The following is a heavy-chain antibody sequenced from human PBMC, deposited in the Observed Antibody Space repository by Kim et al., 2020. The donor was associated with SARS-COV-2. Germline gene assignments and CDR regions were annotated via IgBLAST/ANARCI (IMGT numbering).Heavy chain of an antibody. Sequence: YADSVKGRFTISRDNAKNSLYLQMNSLRDEDTAVYYCARDGIAKEMATIIWGQGTLVTVSS. CDR3: ARDGIAKEMATII. D-gene: IGHD5-12*01. V-gene: IGHV3-48*02. J-gene: IGHJ4*02.